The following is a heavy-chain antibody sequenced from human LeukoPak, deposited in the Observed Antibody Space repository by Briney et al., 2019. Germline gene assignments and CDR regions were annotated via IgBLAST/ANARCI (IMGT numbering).Heavy chain of an antibody. CDR1: GNYW. CDR2: INSDGSWT. V-gene: IGHV3-74*01. J-gene: IGHJ5*02. Sequence: GGSLRLSCAASGNYWMHWVRQAPGKGLVWVSHINSDGSWTSYADSVKGRFTISKDNAKNTVYLQMNSLRAEDTAVYYCARARWFDPWGQGTLVTVSS. CDR3: ARARWFDP.